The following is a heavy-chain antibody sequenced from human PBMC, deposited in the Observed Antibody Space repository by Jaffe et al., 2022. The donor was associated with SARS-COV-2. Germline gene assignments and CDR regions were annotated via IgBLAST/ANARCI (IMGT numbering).Heavy chain of an antibody. J-gene: IGHJ4*02. D-gene: IGHD4-4*01. CDR2: ISSSSSYT. V-gene: IGHV3-11*06. CDR1: GFTFSDYY. Sequence: QVQLVESGGGLVKPGGSLRLSCAASGFTFSDYYMSWIRQAPGKGLEWVSYISSSSSYTNYADSVKGRFTISRDNAKNSLYLQMNSLRAEDTAVYYCARTYSNYGVSPIYYFDYWGQGTLVTVSS. CDR3: ARTYSNYGVSPIYYFDY.